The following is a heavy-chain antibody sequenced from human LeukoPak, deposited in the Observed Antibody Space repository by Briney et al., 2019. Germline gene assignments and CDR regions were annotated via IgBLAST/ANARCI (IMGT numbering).Heavy chain of an antibody. D-gene: IGHD3-22*01. J-gene: IGHJ4*02. CDR3: ARDGNDSSGYYPPYFDY. CDR1: GYTFTSYY. V-gene: IGHV1-46*01. Sequence: VASVKVSCKASGYTFTSYYMHLVRQARGQGLEWMGIINPSGGSTSYAQKFQGRVTMTRDTSTSTVYMELSSLRSEDTAVYYCARDGNDSSGYYPPYFDYWGQGTLVTVSS. CDR2: INPSGGST.